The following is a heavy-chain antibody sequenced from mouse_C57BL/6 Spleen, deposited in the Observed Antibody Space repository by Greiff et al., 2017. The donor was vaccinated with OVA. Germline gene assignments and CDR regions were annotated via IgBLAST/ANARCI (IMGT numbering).Heavy chain of an antibody. CDR3: ARSDGLNWDLDY. CDR1: GYTFTSYW. D-gene: IGHD4-1*01. V-gene: IGHV1-61*01. J-gene: IGHJ2*01. CDR2: IYPSDSET. Sequence: QVHVKQPGAELVRPGSSVKLSCKASGYTFTSYWMDWVKQRPGQGLEWIGNIYPSDSETHYNQKFKDKATLTVDKSSSTAYMQLSSLTSEDSAVYYCARSDGLNWDLDYWGQGTTLTVSS.